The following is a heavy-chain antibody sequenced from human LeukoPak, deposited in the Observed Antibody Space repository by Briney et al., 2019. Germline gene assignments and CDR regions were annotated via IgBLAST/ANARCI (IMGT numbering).Heavy chain of an antibody. CDR1: GSTFSSYS. D-gene: IGHD5-12*01. CDR2: ISSSSSYI. V-gene: IGHV3-21*01. Sequence: GSLRLSCAASGSTFSSYSMNWVRQAPGKGLEWVSSISSSSSYIYYADSVKGRFTISRDNAKNSLYLQMNSLRAEDTAVYYCARGPSGYHNTGGQGTLVTVSS. CDR3: ARGPSGYHNT. J-gene: IGHJ4*02.